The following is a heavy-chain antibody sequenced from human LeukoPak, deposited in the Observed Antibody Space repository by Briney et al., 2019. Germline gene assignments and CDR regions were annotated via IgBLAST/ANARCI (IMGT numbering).Heavy chain of an antibody. CDR3: AKAGDKYDSSGYVSD. Sequence: PSETLSLTCTVSGGSISSYYWSWIRQPAGKGLEWIGRIYTSGSTNYNPSLKSRVAMSVDTSKNQFSLKLSSVTAADTAVYYCAKAGDKYDSSGYVSDWGQGTLVTVSS. CDR1: GGSISSYY. CDR2: IYTSGST. D-gene: IGHD3-22*01. V-gene: IGHV4-4*07. J-gene: IGHJ4*02.